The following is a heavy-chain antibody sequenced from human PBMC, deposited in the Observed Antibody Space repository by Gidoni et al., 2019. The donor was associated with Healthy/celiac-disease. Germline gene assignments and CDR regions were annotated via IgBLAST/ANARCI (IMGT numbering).Heavy chain of an antibody. D-gene: IGHD3-22*01. CDR2: IYPGNSDT. J-gene: IGHJ3*02. CDR3: ARHRYYDSSGYVSPDAFDI. V-gene: IGHV5-51*01. CDR1: GYSFTSYW. Sequence: EVQLVQSGAEVKKPGESLKISCKGSGYSFTSYWIGCVRQMPGKGLEWMGIIYPGNSDTRYSPSFQGQVTISADKSISTAYLQWGSLKASDTAMYYCARHRYYDSSGYVSPDAFDIWGQGTMVTVSS.